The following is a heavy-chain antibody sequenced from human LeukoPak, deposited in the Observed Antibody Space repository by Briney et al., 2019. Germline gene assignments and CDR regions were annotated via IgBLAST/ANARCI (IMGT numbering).Heavy chain of an antibody. Sequence: MXXXRXAXGXGXEWVSYISSSGSTIYYADSVKGRFTISRDNAKNSLYLQMNSLRAEDTAVYYCARDGRKWLAPFDYWGQGTLVTVSS. CDR3: ARDGRKWLAPFDY. CDR2: ISSSGSTI. V-gene: IGHV3-48*03. J-gene: IGHJ4*02. D-gene: IGHD6-19*01.